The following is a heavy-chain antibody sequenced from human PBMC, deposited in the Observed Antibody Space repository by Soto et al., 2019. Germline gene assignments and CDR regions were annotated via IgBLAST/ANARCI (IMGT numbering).Heavy chain of an antibody. CDR2: IWYDGSNK. Sequence: QVQLVESVGGVVQPGRSLRLSCAASGFTFSSYGMHWVRQAPGKGLEWVAVIWYDGSNKYYADSVKGRFTISRDNSKNTLYLQMNSLRAEDTAVYYCARDLLGDKNWFDPWGQGTLVTVSS. CDR1: GFTFSSYG. CDR3: ARDLLGDKNWFDP. J-gene: IGHJ5*02. D-gene: IGHD3-10*01. V-gene: IGHV3-33*01.